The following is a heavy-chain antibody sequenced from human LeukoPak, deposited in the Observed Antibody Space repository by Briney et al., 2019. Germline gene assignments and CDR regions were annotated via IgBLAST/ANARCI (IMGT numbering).Heavy chain of an antibody. J-gene: IGHJ3*02. CDR1: GFTFSSYG. D-gene: IGHD5-12*01. V-gene: IGHV3-30*02. CDR3: AKERSYDYDPSAFDS. CDR2: ILYDGSNK. Sequence: GGSLRLSCAASGFTFSSYGMHWVRQAPGEGLEWVAFILYDGSNKHYADSVKGRFTVSRDNSENTLYLQMNSLRTEDTAVYYCAKERSYDYDPSAFDSWGQGTMVTVSS.